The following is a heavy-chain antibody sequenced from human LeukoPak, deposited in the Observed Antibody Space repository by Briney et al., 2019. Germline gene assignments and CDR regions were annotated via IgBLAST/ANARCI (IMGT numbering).Heavy chain of an antibody. CDR2: IYWDDDK. D-gene: IGHD6-13*01. CDR3: ARDSSSWYGFVY. Sequence: SGPTLVKPTQTLTLTCTFSGFSLSTRGVGVGWIRQPPGKALEWLALIYWDDDKRYSPSLKSRLTITKDTSKNQVVLTMTNMDPVDTATYYCARDSSSWYGFVYSGQGTLVTVAS. J-gene: IGHJ4*02. V-gene: IGHV2-5*02. CDR1: GFSLSTRGVG.